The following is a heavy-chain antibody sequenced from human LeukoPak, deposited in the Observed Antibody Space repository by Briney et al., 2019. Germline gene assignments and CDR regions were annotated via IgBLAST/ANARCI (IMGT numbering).Heavy chain of an antibody. CDR3: ATPGTADTFDY. D-gene: IGHD2-2*01. CDR2: IIPIFGTA. V-gene: IGHV1-69*13. J-gene: IGHJ4*02. CDR1: GYTFTSYG. Sequence: SVKVSCKASGYTFTSYGISWVRQAPGQGLEWMGGIIPIFGTANYAQKFQGRVTITADESTSTAYMGLSSLRSEDTAVYYCATPGTADTFDYWGQGTLVTVSS.